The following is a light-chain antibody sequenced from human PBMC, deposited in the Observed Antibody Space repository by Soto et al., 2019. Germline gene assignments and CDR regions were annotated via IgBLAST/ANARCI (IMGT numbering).Light chain of an antibody. CDR1: SSDVGAYNS. CDR3: TSCAASLNYFV. CDR2: EVS. Sequence: QSALTQPPSASGSPGQSVTISCTGTSSDVGAYNSVSWYQQHPGKAPKLMIYEVSQRPSGVPARFSGSKSGNTASLTVSGLQSEDEGDYYCTSCAASLNYFVFGGGNKLTV. J-gene: IGLJ1*01. V-gene: IGLV2-8*01.